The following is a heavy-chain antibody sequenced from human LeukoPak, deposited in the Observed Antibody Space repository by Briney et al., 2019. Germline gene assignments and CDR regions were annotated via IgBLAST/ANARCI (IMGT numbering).Heavy chain of an antibody. Sequence: SETLSLTCTVSGGSIISSDYHWGWVRQPPGKGLEWIGTISYSGNTDYNPSLRSRVTTSVDTSNNQFSLRLGSVTAADTAVYHCARHCCSGPAKRVFDIWGQGTMVTVSS. CDR3: ARHCCSGPAKRVFDI. J-gene: IGHJ3*02. CDR2: ISYSGNT. CDR1: GGSIISSDYH. V-gene: IGHV4-39*01. D-gene: IGHD2-15*01.